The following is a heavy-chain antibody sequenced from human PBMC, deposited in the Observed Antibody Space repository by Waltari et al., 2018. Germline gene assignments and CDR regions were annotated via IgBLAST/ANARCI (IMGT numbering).Heavy chain of an antibody. CDR2: KSPNSGNA. CDR1: GFTFSSYA. CDR3: ARGRYGEQAFDI. Sequence: QVQLVESGGGVVQPGRSLRLSCAASGFTFSSYAMHWVRQAPGKGLEWVGGKSPNSGNAGYAQKFQGRLTITRNTSISTAYMELSSLRSEDTAVYYGARGRYGEQAFDIWGQGTMVTVSS. D-gene: IGHD4-17*01. J-gene: IGHJ3*02. V-gene: IGHV1-8*03.